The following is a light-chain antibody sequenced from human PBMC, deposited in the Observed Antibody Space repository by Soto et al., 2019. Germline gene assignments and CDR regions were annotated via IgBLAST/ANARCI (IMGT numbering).Light chain of an antibody. CDR1: SSDVGGYNY. CDR2: EVN. V-gene: IGLV2-8*01. CDR3: TSYAGGNNV. J-gene: IGLJ1*01. Sequence: QSALTQPPSASGSTGQSVTISCTGTSSDVGGYNYVSWYQQYPGKVPKLMVYEVNKRPSGVPDRFSGSKSGNTASLTVSGLQAEDEADCYCTSYAGGNNVFGTGTKVTVL.